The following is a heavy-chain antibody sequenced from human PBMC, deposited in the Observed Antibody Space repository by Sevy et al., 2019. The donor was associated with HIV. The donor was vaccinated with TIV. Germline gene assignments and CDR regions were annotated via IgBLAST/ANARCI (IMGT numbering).Heavy chain of an antibody. CDR2: LSGSGAST. J-gene: IGHJ6*02. V-gene: IGHV3-23*01. D-gene: IGHD1-26*01. CDR1: GFTFTTYA. Sequence: GGSLRLSCAASGFTFTTYAMGWVRQAPGKGLKWVSTLSGSGASTYYADSVKGRFTISRDNSKNTLFLQMDSLRVEDTAVYYCARDCNSASCLWGMDVWGQGTMVTVSS. CDR3: ARDCNSASCLWGMDV.